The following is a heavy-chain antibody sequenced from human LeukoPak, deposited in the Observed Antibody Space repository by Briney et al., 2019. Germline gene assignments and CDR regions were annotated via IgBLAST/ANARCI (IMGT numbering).Heavy chain of an antibody. CDR2: IDPAGQT. Sequence: GGSLTLSCVASGFTFSNYDMHWVRLGTAKGLEWIAAIDPAGQTWYSDSVKGRFTISRENAKNALYLQMNSLRAADTAVYYCVREPAYTGTWWYPDLWGRGTLVTVAS. D-gene: IGHD3-16*01. CDR3: VREPAYTGTWWYPDL. CDR1: GFTFSNYD. V-gene: IGHV3-13*01. J-gene: IGHJ2*01.